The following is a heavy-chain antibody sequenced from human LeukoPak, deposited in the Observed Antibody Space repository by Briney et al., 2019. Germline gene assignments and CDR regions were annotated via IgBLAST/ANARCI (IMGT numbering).Heavy chain of an antibody. Sequence: PSETLSLTCTVSGGSISSGDYYWSWIRQPPGKGLEWTGCLYYSGSTYYNPSLKSRVTISVDTSKNQFSLKLSSVTAADTAVYSCARANAAIAVAGTGWYFDLWGRGTLVTVSS. CDR2: LYYSGST. CDR3: ARANAAIAVAGTGWYFDL. J-gene: IGHJ2*01. D-gene: IGHD6-19*01. CDR1: GGSISSGDYY. V-gene: IGHV4-30-4*08.